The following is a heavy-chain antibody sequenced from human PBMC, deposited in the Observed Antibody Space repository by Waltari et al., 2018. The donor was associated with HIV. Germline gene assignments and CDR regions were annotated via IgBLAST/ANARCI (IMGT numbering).Heavy chain of an antibody. CDR2: KNPNRGNT. CDR1: GYTFTSYD. D-gene: IGHD2-2*01. V-gene: IGHV1-8*01. Sequence: QVQLVQSGAEVKKPGASVKVSCKASGYTFTSYDINWVRQATGQGLEWMGWKNPNRGNTGYAQKFQGRVTMTRNTSISTAYMELSSLRSEDTAVYYCARANSSTSWQPYYYGMDVWGQGTTVTVSS. CDR3: ARANSSTSWQPYYYGMDV. J-gene: IGHJ6*02.